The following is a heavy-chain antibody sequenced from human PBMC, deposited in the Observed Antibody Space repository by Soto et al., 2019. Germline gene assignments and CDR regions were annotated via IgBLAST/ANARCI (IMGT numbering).Heavy chain of an antibody. CDR2: ISSSSSYI. CDR3: ARVGGYYYYYMDV. CDR1: GFTFSSYS. D-gene: IGHD2-15*01. J-gene: IGHJ6*03. V-gene: IGHV3-21*01. Sequence: EVQLVESGGGLVKPGGSLRLSCAASGFTFSSYSMNWVRQAPGKGLQWVSSISSSSSYIYYADSVKGRFTISRDNAKNSLYLQMNSLRAEDTAVYYCARVGGYYYYYMDVWGKGTTVTVSS.